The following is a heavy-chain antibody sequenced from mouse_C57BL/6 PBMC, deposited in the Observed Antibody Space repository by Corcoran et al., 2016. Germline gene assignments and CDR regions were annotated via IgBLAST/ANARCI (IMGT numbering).Heavy chain of an antibody. Sequence: EVQLQQSGPELVKPGASVKISCKASGYTFTDYYMNWVKQSHGKSLEWIGDINPNNGGTSYNQKFKGKATLTVDKSSSTAYMELRSLTSEDSAVYYCASTPYDYDGYYAMDYWGQGTSVTVSS. D-gene: IGHD2-4*01. V-gene: IGHV1-26*01. CDR2: INPNNGGT. CDR3: ASTPYDYDGYYAMDY. CDR1: GYTFTDYY. J-gene: IGHJ4*01.